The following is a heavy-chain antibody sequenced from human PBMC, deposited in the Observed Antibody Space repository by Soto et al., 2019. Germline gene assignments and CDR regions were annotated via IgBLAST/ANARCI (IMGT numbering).Heavy chain of an antibody. CDR3: ARTDRDFYGLDV. CDR1: GFTFRNYD. J-gene: IGHJ6*02. V-gene: IGHV3-13*05. Sequence: EMQLVEWGGGLVQPGGSLRLSCEASGFTFRNYDMHWVRQGTGKGLEWVSGISAAGDPDYADSVEGRFTISRENAQNSFFLQMNSPRVGDTAVYYCARTDRDFYGLDVWGQGTTVIVSS. CDR2: ISAAGDP.